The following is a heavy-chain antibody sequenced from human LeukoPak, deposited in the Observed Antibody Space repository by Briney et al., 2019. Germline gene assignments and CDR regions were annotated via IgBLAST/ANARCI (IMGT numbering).Heavy chain of an antibody. J-gene: IGHJ6*03. CDR3: ARMLDDWNYVDYMDV. Sequence: GGSLRLSCAASGFTFSSYAMHWVRQAPGKGLEWVAVISYDGSNKYYADSVKGRFTISRDNDKNSLYLQMNSLKVEDTAVYYCARMLDDWNYVDYMDVWGKGTTVIVSS. CDR1: GFTFSSYA. D-gene: IGHD1-7*01. CDR2: ISYDGSNK. V-gene: IGHV3-30-3*01.